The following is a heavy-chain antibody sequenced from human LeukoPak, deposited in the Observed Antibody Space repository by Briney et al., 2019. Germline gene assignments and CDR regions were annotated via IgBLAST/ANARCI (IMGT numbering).Heavy chain of an antibody. CDR2: ISGSGGST. D-gene: IGHD3-10*01. CDR3: AKDDAWLRFGE. J-gene: IGHJ4*02. Sequence: GGSLRLSCAASGFAFSSYAMSWVRQAPGKGLEWVSAISGSGGSTYYADSVKGRFTISRDNSKNTLYLQMNSLRAEDTAVYYCAKDDAWLRFGEWSQGTLVTVSS. CDR1: GFAFSSYA. V-gene: IGHV3-23*01.